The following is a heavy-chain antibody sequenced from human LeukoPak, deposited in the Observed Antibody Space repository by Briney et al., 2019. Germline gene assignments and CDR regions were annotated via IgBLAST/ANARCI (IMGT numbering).Heavy chain of an antibody. CDR1: GFTFSSYG. D-gene: IGHD5-12*01. Sequence: PGGSLRLSCAASGFTFSSYGMHWVRQAPGKGLEWVAVISYDGSNKYYADSVKGRFTISRDNSKNTLYLQMNSLRAEDTAVYYCARGGGYDYFDYWGQGTLVTVSS. CDR3: ARGGGYDYFDY. CDR2: ISYDGSNK. V-gene: IGHV3-30*03. J-gene: IGHJ4*02.